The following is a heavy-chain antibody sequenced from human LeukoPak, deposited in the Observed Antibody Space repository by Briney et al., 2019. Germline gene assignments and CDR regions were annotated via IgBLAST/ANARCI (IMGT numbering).Heavy chain of an antibody. CDR2: FTPNSGGT. D-gene: IGHD1-26*01. CDR1: GYTFTGYY. V-gene: IGHV1-2*02. Sequence: ASVKVSCKASGYTFTGYYMHWVRQAPGQGLEWMGWFTPNSGGTNYAQKFQGRVTMTRDTSISTNYMELSRLRSDDTAVYYCARENSGSYSSADSWGQGPLETVSS. J-gene: IGHJ4*02. CDR3: ARENSGSYSSADS.